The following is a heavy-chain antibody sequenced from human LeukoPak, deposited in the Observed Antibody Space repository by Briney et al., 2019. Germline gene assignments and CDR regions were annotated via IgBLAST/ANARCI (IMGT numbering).Heavy chain of an antibody. Sequence: GSLRLSCVVSGFSPSDYWMHWVRQVPGKGLVWVSRISPEGSGTTYGDSVKGRFTISRDSAKNTLYLQMNSLRAEDAAVYYCTRVLAGRSGLMDVWGRGTTVTVSS. V-gene: IGHV3-74*01. CDR2: ISPEGSGT. D-gene: IGHD2-8*02. J-gene: IGHJ6*02. CDR3: TRVLAGRSGLMDV. CDR1: GFSPSDYW.